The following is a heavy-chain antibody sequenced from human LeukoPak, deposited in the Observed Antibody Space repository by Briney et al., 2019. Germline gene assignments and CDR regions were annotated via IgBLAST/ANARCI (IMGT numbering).Heavy chain of an antibody. CDR2: IGASGDNT. CDR3: AKQDIVVVPTTMFFKTEFDF. Sequence: PGGSLRLSCAASGFTFSSYAMSWVRQAPGKGLEWVSAIGASGDNTYYADSVKGRFTISRDNSKNTLYLQMNSLRAEDTAVYYCAKQDIVVVPTTMFFKTEFDFWGQGTLVTVSS. V-gene: IGHV3-23*01. J-gene: IGHJ4*02. D-gene: IGHD2-2*01. CDR1: GFTFSSYA.